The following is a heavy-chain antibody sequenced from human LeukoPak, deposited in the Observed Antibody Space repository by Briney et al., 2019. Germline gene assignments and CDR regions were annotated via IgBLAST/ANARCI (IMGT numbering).Heavy chain of an antibody. V-gene: IGHV1-46*01. Sequence: ASVKVSCKASGYTFTSYYMHWVRQAPGQGLEWMGLINPTGGSTGYAQKFQGRVTITADKSTSTAYMELSSLRSEDTAVYYCARGPEVVAAYFFDYWGQGTLVTVSS. CDR2: INPTGGST. J-gene: IGHJ4*02. CDR1: GYTFTSYY. CDR3: ARGPEVVAAYFFDY. D-gene: IGHD2-15*01.